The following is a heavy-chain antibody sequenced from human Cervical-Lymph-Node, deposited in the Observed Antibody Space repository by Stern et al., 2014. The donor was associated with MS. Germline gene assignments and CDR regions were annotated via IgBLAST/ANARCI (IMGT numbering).Heavy chain of an antibody. CDR3: ARLASGLDY. J-gene: IGHJ4*02. Sequence: QVQLVQSGPGLVKPSQTLSLTCTVSGGSISIDDYYWSWVRQFPGKGLEWIGYIDYTGSTYYSPSLESRLIMSVETSKNQFSLNLTSVTAADTAVYYCARLASGLDYWGQGTLVTVSS. D-gene: IGHD3-3*01. CDR1: GGSISIDDYY. V-gene: IGHV4-31*03. CDR2: IDYTGST.